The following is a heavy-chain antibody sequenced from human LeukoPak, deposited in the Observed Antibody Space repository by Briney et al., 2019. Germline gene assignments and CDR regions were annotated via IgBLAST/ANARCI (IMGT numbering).Heavy chain of an antibody. CDR2: IYYSGST. CDR1: GGSISSSSYY. CDR3: ARLDDSSGYYYPTYYFDY. V-gene: IGHV4-39*01. J-gene: IGHJ4*02. Sequence: KPSETLSLTCTVSGGSISSSSYYWGWIRQPPGKGLEWIGSIYYSGSTYYNPSLKSRVTISVDTSKNQFSLKLSSVTAADTAVYYCARLDDSSGYYYPTYYFDYWGQGTLVTVSS. D-gene: IGHD3-22*01.